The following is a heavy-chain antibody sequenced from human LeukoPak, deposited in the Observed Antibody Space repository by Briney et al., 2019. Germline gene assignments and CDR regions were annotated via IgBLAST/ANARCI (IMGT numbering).Heavy chain of an antibody. CDR3: ARQPGYRSDVCLDP. Sequence: SQTLSLTCTVSGGSISSGSYYWSWIRQPAGKGLEWIGRIYTSGSTNYNPSLKSRVTISVDTSKNQFSLKLSSVTAADTAVYYCARQPGYRSDVCLDPWGQGTLVTVSS. J-gene: IGHJ5*02. V-gene: IGHV4-61*02. CDR2: IYTSGST. D-gene: IGHD3-16*01. CDR1: GGSISSGSYY.